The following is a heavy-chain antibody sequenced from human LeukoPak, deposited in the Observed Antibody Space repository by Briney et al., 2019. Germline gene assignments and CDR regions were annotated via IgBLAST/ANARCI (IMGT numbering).Heavy chain of an antibody. D-gene: IGHD2-8*02. J-gene: IGHJ4*02. Sequence: ASVKFSCKASGYTFTFSYIHWGRQAPGQGLEWMGCINPNSGGTKYAQKFQCRVTMTRDTSISTAYMELSRLSSDDTAVYYCARVLYGAGGFDYWGQGTLVTVSS. CDR1: GYTFTFSY. CDR3: ARVLYGAGGFDY. V-gene: IGHV1-2*02. CDR2: INPNSGGT.